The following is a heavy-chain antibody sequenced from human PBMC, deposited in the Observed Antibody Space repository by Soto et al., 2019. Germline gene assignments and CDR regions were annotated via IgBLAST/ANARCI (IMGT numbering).Heavy chain of an antibody. Sequence: GLCCAACRDSFGIYYVTLIRQAKGKGLEWVSFIGNRGTGIYYAVSVKGRFTIFSDNAKNSLYLQMNSLRAEDTAMYYCARDLRTGGIVSRLDPWGQGTLVTVSS. CDR3: ARDLRTGGIVSRLDP. CDR1: RDSFGIYY. J-gene: IGHJ5*02. V-gene: IGHV3-11*01. D-gene: IGHD7-27*01. CDR2: IGNRGTGI.